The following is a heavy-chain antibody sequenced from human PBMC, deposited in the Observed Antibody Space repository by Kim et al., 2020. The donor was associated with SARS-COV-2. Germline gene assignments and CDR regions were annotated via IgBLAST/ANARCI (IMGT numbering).Heavy chain of an antibody. CDR2: ISAYNGNT. V-gene: IGHV1-18*04. CDR1: GYTFTSYG. Sequence: ASVKVSCKASGYTFTSYGISWVRQAPGQGLEWMGWISAYNGNTNYAQKLQGRVTMTTDTSTSTAYMELRSLRSDDTAVYYCARASRVYGYFSGYYGMDVWGQGTTVTVS. D-gene: IGHD5-18*01. CDR3: ARASRVYGYFSGYYGMDV. J-gene: IGHJ6*02.